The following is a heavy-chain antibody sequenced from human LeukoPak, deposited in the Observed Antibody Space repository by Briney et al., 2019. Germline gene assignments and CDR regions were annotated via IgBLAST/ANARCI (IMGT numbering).Heavy chain of an antibody. V-gene: IGHV3-7*03. J-gene: IGHJ4*02. Sequence: GGSLRLSCLTSGFTLSTNAMSWVRRAPGKGLEWVANIKQDGSEKNYVDSVKGRFTISRDNAKNSLYLQMNNLRVEDTAMYYCAGGTGFIIKDWGQGTLVTVSS. CDR3: AGGTGFIIKD. CDR2: IKQDGSEK. D-gene: IGHD3-9*01. CDR1: GFTLSTNA.